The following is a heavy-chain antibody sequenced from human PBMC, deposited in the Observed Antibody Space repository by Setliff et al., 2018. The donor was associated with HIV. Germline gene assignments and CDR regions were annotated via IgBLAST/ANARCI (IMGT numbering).Heavy chain of an antibody. D-gene: IGHD4-17*01. CDR2: ISAYNGNT. J-gene: IGHJ5*02. CDR3: ARSVHSLYGDYATYFDP. CDR1: GYTFTSYG. V-gene: IGHV1-18*01. Sequence: ASVKVSCKASGYTFTSYGISWVRQAPGQGLEWMGWISAYNGNTNYAQKLQGRVAMTTDTSTSTAYMELRSLRSDDTAVYYCARSVHSLYGDYATYFDPWGQGTQVTVSS.